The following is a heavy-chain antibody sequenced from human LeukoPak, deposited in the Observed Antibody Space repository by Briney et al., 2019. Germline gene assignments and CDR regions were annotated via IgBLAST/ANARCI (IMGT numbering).Heavy chain of an antibody. V-gene: IGHV3-74*01. D-gene: IGHD6-6*01. CDR3: ARQLVLDY. Sequence: PGGSLRLSCAASGFTFSSYWMHWVRQAPGEGLVWVSRINSDGSSTSYADSVKGRFTISRDNAKNTLYLQMNSLRAEDTAVYYCARQLVLDYWGQGTLVTVSS. CDR2: INSDGSST. J-gene: IGHJ4*02. CDR1: GFTFSSYW.